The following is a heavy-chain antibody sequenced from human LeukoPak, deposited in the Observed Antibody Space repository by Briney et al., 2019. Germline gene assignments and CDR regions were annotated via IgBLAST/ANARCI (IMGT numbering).Heavy chain of an antibody. CDR3: ARDLVTVTKGFDI. Sequence: SETLSLTCAVSADSFSSHYWTWIRQPPGKGLEWIGYISYIGSTNYNPSLKSRVTISIDTSKNQFSLKQSSVTAADTAVYYCARDLVTVTKGFDIWGQGTMVSVSS. J-gene: IGHJ3*02. CDR1: ADSFSSHY. V-gene: IGHV4-59*11. CDR2: ISYIGST. D-gene: IGHD4-17*01.